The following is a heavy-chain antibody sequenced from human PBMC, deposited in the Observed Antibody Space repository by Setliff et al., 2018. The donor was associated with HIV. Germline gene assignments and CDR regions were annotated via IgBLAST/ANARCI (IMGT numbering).Heavy chain of an antibody. CDR3: ASLLPVDY. CDR1: GFTFSTYA. Sequence: GGSLRLSCAASGFTFSTYAMSWVRQAPGKGLEWVSAITSSGGTTYYADSVKGRFTISRDNSKNTLYLQMNSLRAEDTAVYYCASLLPVDYWGQGTLVTVSS. V-gene: IGHV3-23*01. D-gene: IGHD2-15*01. J-gene: IGHJ4*02. CDR2: ITSSGGTT.